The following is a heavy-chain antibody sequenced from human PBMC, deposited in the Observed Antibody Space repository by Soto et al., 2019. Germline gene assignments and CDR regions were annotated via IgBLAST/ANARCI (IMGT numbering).Heavy chain of an antibody. V-gene: IGHV3-9*01. CDR3: ARAPTGGTWPVYFDW. J-gene: IGHJ4*02. D-gene: IGHD2-15*01. Sequence: VQLVESGGGLVQPGRSLRLSCTASAFTFGDFAMHWVRQVPGKGLEWVSGINWNGNYIGYADSVMGRFTVSRDNAKKSLYLQMNSLRPEDTALYFCARAPTGGTWPVYFDWWGRGALVTVSS. CDR2: INWNGNYI. CDR1: AFTFGDFA.